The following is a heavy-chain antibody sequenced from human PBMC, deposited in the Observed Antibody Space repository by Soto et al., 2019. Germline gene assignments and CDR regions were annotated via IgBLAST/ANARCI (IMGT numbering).Heavy chain of an antibody. CDR1: GFTFSSYG. V-gene: IGHV3-30*18. D-gene: IGHD3-10*01. J-gene: IGHJ4*02. CDR3: AKDSRAGGYYGSGLDY. Sequence: QVQLVEYGGGVVQPGRSLRLSCAASGFTFSSYGMHWVRQAPGKGLAWVAVLSYDGSNKYYADSVKGRFTISRDNSKNTLYLQMNSLRAEDTAVYYCAKDSRAGGYYGSGLDYWGQGTLVTVSS. CDR2: LSYDGSNK.